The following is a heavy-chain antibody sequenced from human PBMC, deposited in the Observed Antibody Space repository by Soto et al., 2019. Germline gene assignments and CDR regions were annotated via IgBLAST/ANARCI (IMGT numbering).Heavy chain of an antibody. J-gene: IGHJ6*02. D-gene: IGHD3-10*01. Sequence: VQVVQSGVEVRRPGSSVKVSCKASGDTFKNCVISWVRQAPGQGLEWMGGIIPLFGTTDFAQRFQGRLTITTDEHTTTAYMELSRLRSEDTATYYCAAELGFGKLSVVWGQGTTVIVSS. CDR3: AAELGFGKLSVV. CDR2: IIPLFGTT. CDR1: GDTFKNCV. V-gene: IGHV1-69*01.